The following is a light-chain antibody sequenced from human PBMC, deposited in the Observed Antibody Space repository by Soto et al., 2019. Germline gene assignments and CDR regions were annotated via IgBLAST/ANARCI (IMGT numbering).Light chain of an antibody. V-gene: IGKV1-39*01. CDR2: AAS. CDR1: HTISRN. Sequence: DIQMTQSPSSLSASVGDRVTIPCRASHTISRNLNWYQQKPGKAPKLLIYAASSLQSGVPSRFSGSGSGTDFTLAISSLQPEDFATYYCQQSDSIPITFGQGTRLEIK. J-gene: IGKJ5*01. CDR3: QQSDSIPIT.